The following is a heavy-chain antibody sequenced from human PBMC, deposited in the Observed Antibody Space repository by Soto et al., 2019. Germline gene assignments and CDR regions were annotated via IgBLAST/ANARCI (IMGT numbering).Heavy chain of an antibody. CDR1: GFSLSTSGVG. CDR3: AHRQRTVYFDY. J-gene: IGHJ4*02. CDR2: IYWDDDK. D-gene: IGHD4-17*01. Sequence: QITLKESGPPLVKPTQTLTLTCTFSGFSLSTSGVGVGWIRQPPGKALEWHALIYWDDDKRYSPSLKSRLTITEDTSKNQVVLTMTNMDPVDTATYYCAHRQRTVYFDYWGQGTLVTVSS. V-gene: IGHV2-5*02.